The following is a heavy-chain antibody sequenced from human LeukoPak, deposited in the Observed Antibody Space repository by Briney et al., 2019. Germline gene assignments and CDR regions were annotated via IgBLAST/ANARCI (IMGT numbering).Heavy chain of an antibody. D-gene: IGHD6-13*01. CDR3: AKDRSWYFSDY. CDR1: GFTFDDYA. V-gene: IGHV3-23*01. Sequence: GGSLRLSCGASGFTFDDYAMHWVRQAPGKGLEWVSAISGSGGSTYYADSVKGRFTISRDNSKNTLYLQMNSLRAEDTAVYYCAKDRSWYFSDYWGQGTLVTVSS. J-gene: IGHJ4*02. CDR2: ISGSGGST.